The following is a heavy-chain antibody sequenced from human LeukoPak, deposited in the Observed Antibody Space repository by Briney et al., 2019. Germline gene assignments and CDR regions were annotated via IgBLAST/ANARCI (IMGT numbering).Heavy chain of an antibody. CDR1: GFTFSSYA. CDR2: ISGSGGST. V-gene: IGHV3-23*01. Sequence: GGSLRLSCAASGFTFSSYAMSWVRQAPGKGLEWVSAISGSGGSTYYADSVKGRFTISRDTSKNTLYLQMNSLRAEDTAVYYCAKVGLPYYYDSSGYYDYWGQGTLVTVSS. J-gene: IGHJ4*02. D-gene: IGHD3-22*01. CDR3: AKVGLPYYYDSSGYYDY.